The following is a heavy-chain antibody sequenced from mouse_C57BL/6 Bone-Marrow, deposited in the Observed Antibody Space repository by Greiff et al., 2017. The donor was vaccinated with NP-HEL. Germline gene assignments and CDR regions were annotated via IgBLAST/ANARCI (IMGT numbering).Heavy chain of an antibody. Sequence: EVQRVESGPELVKPGASVKIPCKASGYTFTDYNMDWVKQSHGKSLEWIGDINPNNGGTIYNQKFKGKATLTVDKSSSTAYMELRSLTSEDTAVYYCARVTTGYFDVWGTGTTVTVSS. D-gene: IGHD1-1*01. J-gene: IGHJ1*03. V-gene: IGHV1-18*01. CDR3: ARVTTGYFDV. CDR2: INPNNGGT. CDR1: GYTFTDYN.